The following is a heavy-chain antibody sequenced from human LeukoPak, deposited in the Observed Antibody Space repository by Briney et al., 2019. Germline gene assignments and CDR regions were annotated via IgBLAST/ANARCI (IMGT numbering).Heavy chain of an antibody. D-gene: IGHD5-18*01. V-gene: IGHV1-2*02. CDR1: GYTFTGYY. CDR2: INPNSGAT. CDR3: VRDGYSGSYGYDY. Sequence: GASVKVSCKVSGYTFTGYYLQWVRQAPGQWLEWMGWINPNSGATNYAQKFQGRVTMTRDTSIRTVYMELSSLTFDDTAVYYCVRDGYSGSYGYDYWGQGTLVTVSS. J-gene: IGHJ4*02.